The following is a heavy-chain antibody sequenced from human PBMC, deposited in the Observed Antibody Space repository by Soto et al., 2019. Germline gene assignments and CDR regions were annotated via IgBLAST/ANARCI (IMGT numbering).Heavy chain of an antibody. CDR1: GFTFDDYA. J-gene: IGHJ6*02. Sequence: GGSLRLSCAASGFTFDDYAMHWVRQAPGKGLEWVSGISWNSGSIGYADSVKGRFTISRDNAKNSLYLQMNSLRAEVATITFPETYYYYYGMDVWGQGTTVTVSS. D-gene: IGHD5-12*01. V-gene: IGHV3-9*01. CDR3: ETYYYYYGMDV. CDR2: ISWNSGSI.